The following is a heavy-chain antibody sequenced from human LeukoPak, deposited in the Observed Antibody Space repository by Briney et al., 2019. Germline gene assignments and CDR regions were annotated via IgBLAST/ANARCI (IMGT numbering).Heavy chain of an antibody. CDR3: ARDGDGYNYDY. CDR2: ITNNGERL. D-gene: IGHD5-24*01. V-gene: IGHV3-64*01. CDR1: GFDFSNSA. Sequence: GGSLRLSCVASGFDFSNSAMHWVRQAPGKGLEFVSAITNNGERLYYANSVKGRLIISRDNSKNTLLPQMGSLRAEDLVVYYCARDGDGYNYDYWGQGTLVTVSS. J-gene: IGHJ4*02.